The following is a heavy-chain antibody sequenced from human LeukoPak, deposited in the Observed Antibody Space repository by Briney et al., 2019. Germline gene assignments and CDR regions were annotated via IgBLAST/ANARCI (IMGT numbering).Heavy chain of an antibody. D-gene: IGHD2-21*01. CDR3: ARDRLFRGAFDI. CDR1: GFTFSSYS. Sequence: PGGSLRLSCAASGFTFSSYSMNWVRQAPGKGLEWVSSISSSSSYIYYADSVKGRFTISRDNAKNSLYLQMNGLRAEDTAVYYCARDRLFRGAFDIWGQGTMVTVSS. V-gene: IGHV3-21*01. CDR2: ISSSSSYI. J-gene: IGHJ3*02.